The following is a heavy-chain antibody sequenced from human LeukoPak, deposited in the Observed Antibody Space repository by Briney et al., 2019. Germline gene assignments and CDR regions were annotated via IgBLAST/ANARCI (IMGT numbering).Heavy chain of an antibody. V-gene: IGHV1-18*01. CDR2: ISAYSGNT. CDR3: ARGRSSSLVYYYYYMDV. Sequence: GASVKVSCKASGYTFTSYGISWVRQAPGQGLEWMGWISAYSGNTNYAQKLQGRVTMTTDTSTSTAYMELRSLRSDDTAVYYCARGRSSSLVYYYYYMDVWGKGTTVTVSS. CDR1: GYTFTSYG. D-gene: IGHD6-13*01. J-gene: IGHJ6*03.